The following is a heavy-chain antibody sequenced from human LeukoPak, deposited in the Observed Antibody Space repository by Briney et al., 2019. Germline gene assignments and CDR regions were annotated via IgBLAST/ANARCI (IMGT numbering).Heavy chain of an antibody. D-gene: IGHD1-26*01. CDR2: INPNSGGT. CDR3: ARDRGGKEQSALGY. CDR1: GYTFTTYA. V-gene: IGHV1-2*02. J-gene: IGHJ4*02. Sequence: ASVRVSCKASGYTFTTYAINWVRQAPGQGLEWTGWINPNSGGTNYAQKFQGRVTMTRDTSISTAYMELSRLRSDDTAVYYCARDRGGKEQSALGYWGQGTLVTVSS.